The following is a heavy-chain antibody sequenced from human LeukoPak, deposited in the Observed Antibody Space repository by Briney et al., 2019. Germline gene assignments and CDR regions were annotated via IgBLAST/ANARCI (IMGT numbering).Heavy chain of an antibody. V-gene: IGHV4-39*07. J-gene: IGHJ6*03. CDR1: RSLITNNNYF. CDR3: ARDPYTAMDPSRYMDV. CDR2: IFYSGTT. D-gene: IGHD5-18*01. Sequence: MTSETLSLTCTVSRSLITNNNYFWGWIRQAPGKGLEWIGNIFYSGTTYYNPSLPSLKGRITILVDTSKNQYSLKLRSVTAADTAVYYCARDPYTAMDPSRYMDVWGKGTTVTVSS.